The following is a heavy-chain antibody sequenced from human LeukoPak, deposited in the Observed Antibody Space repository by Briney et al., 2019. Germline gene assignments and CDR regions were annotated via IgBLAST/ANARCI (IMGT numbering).Heavy chain of an antibody. CDR1: GFTFSSYA. Sequence: GGSLRLSCAASGFTFSSYAMSWVRQAPGKGLEWVSAISGSGGSTYYADSVKGRFTISRDNSKNTLYLQMNSLRAEDTAVYYCAKGQTYYDSSGSRRYYYGMDVWGQGTTVTVSS. CDR2: ISGSGGST. CDR3: AKGQTYYDSSGSRRYYYGMDV. J-gene: IGHJ6*02. D-gene: IGHD3-22*01. V-gene: IGHV3-23*01.